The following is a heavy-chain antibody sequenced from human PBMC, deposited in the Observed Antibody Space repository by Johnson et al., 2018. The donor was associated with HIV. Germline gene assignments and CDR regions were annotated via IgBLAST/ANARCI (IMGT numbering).Heavy chain of an antibody. D-gene: IGHD3-22*01. CDR3: ARMWLHAFDI. CDR1: GFTFSSYG. CDR2: IRYDGSNK. J-gene: IGHJ3*02. V-gene: IGHV3-30*02. Sequence: QVQLVESGGGVVQPGGSLRLSCAASGFTFSSYGMHWVRQAPGKGLEWVAFIRYDGSNKYYADSVKGRFTISRDNSKNTLYLQMNSLRAEDTAVYYCARMWLHAFDIWGQGTMVTVSS.